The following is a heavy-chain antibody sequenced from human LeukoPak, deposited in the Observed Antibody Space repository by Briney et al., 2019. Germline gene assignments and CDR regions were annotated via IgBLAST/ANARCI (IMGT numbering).Heavy chain of an antibody. J-gene: IGHJ6*03. CDR2: IYYSGST. Sequence: PSETLSLTCAVYGGSITGYYWSWIRQPPGKGLEWIGYIYYSGSTNYNPSLKSRVTISVDTSKNQFSLKLSSVTAADTAVYYCARAVGIVVVPAAIPYMDVWGKGTTVTVSS. D-gene: IGHD2-2*02. CDR3: ARAVGIVVVPAAIPYMDV. CDR1: GGSITGYY. V-gene: IGHV4-59*01.